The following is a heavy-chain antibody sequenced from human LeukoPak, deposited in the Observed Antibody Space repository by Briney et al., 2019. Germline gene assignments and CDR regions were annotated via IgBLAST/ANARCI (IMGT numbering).Heavy chain of an antibody. CDR2: ITYGGTT. D-gene: IGHD2-2*01. J-gene: IGHJ5*02. Sequence: SETLSLTCGVYDGSFGGYHWNWIRQPPGKRREWIGEITYGGTTNYNPSLRSRVTMSVDTSKKQFSLKLTSVTAADTAVYYSVRGRYCSSATCYDWFDPWGPGTHVSVSS. CDR3: VRGRYCSSATCYDWFDP. CDR1: DGSFGGYH. V-gene: IGHV4-34*01.